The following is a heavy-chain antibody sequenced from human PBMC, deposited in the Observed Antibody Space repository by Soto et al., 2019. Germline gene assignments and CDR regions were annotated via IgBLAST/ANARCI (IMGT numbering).Heavy chain of an antibody. V-gene: IGHV3-23*01. CDR1: GLNFSSRA. CDR2: ISGSGGST. D-gene: IGHD5-18*01. CDR3: AKDKGGAMGYRGFDY. Sequence: GGPQRHSCSATGLNFSSRAMSLVRKGQGEGLEWVSAISGSGGSTYYADSVKGRFTISRDNSKNTLYLQMNSLRAEDTAVYYCAKDKGGAMGYRGFDYWGQGTLVTCSS. J-gene: IGHJ4*02.